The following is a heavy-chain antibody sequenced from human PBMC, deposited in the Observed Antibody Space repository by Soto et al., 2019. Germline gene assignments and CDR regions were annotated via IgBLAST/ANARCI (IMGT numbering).Heavy chain of an antibody. CDR1: GGSISSGGYY. CDR2: IYYSGST. Sequence: SETLSLTCTVSGGSISSGGYYWSWIRQHPGKGLEWIGYIYYSGSTYYNPSLKSRVTISVDTSKNQFSLKLTSVTAADTAVYYCAREVVGGNLPYWGQGTLVTVSS. V-gene: IGHV4-31*03. CDR3: AREVVGGNLPY. J-gene: IGHJ4*02. D-gene: IGHD2-15*01.